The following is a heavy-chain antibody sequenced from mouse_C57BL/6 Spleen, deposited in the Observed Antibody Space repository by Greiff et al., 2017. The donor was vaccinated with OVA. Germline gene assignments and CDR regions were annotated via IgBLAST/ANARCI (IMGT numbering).Heavy chain of an antibody. CDR1: GFNITNSY. D-gene: IGHD3-2*02. V-gene: IGHV14-3*01. Sequence: VQLQQSVAELVRPGASVKLSCTASGFNITNSYMHWVKQRPEPGLEWIGRIYPANGTTKYAPKFQGKATITADTSSNTAYLQLISRTSEDTAIYYCAREGPQATSLAYWGQGTLVTVSA. CDR2: IYPANGTT. J-gene: IGHJ3*01. CDR3: AREGPQATSLAY.